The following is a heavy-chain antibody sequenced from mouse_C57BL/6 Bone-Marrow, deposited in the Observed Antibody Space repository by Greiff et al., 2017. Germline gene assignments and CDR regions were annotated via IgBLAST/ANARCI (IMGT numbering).Heavy chain of an antibody. Sequence: GGGLVQPKGSLNLSCAAPGFSFNTYAMNWVRQAPGKGLEWVARIRSKSNNYATYYADSVKDRFTISRDDSESMLYLQMNNLKTEDTAMYYCGLGGGFAYWGQGTLVTVSA. CDR2: IRSKSNNYAT. V-gene: IGHV10-1*01. CDR3: GLGGGFAY. D-gene: IGHD4-1*01. J-gene: IGHJ3*01. CDR1: GFSFNTYA.